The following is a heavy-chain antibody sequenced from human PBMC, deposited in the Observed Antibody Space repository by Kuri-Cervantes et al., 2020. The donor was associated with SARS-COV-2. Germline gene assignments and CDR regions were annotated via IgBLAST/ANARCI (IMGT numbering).Heavy chain of an antibody. V-gene: IGHV1-69*10. D-gene: IGHD1-26*01. CDR3: ARDAWEPDAFDI. CDR1: EGTFNNYA. Sequence: SVKVSCKASEGTFNNYAVSWVRQAPGQGLEWVGGIIPSLGSTHHAQKFQGRLTIKTDKSTTTVYMEVSSLRAEDTAVYYCARDAWEPDAFDIWGQGTMVTVSS. J-gene: IGHJ3*02. CDR2: IIPSLGST.